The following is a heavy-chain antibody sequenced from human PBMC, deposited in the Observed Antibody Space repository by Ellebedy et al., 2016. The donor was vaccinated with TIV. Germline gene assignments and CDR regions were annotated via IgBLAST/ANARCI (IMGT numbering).Heavy chain of an antibody. Sequence: GESLKISCVASGFTFSSYWMHWVRQAPGKGLVWVSRINSDGSSTSYADSVKGRFTISRDNAKNSLYLQMNSMRAEDTGVYYCARALAAAAGMGAFDIWGQGTLVTVSS. CDR3: ARALAAAAGMGAFDI. CDR1: GFTFSSYW. CDR2: INSDGSST. D-gene: IGHD6-13*01. J-gene: IGHJ3*02. V-gene: IGHV3-74*01.